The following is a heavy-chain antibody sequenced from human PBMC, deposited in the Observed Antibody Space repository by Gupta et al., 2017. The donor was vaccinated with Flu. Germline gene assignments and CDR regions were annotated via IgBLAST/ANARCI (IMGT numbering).Heavy chain of an antibody. CDR1: GFTFSSYA. V-gene: IGHV3-23*01. D-gene: IGHD3-10*01. Sequence: EVQLLESGGGLVQPGGSLRLSCAASGFTFSSYAMSWVRQAPGKGLEWVSAISGSGGSTYYADSVKGRFTISRDNSKNTLYLQMNSLRAEDTAVYYCTPGGRLLWFGDGGMDVWGQGTTVTVSS. CDR2: ISGSGGST. CDR3: TPGGRLLWFGDGGMDV. J-gene: IGHJ6*02.